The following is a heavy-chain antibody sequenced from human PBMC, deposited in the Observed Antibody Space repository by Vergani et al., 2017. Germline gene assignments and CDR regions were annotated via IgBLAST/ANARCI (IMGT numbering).Heavy chain of an antibody. CDR1: GFTFSSYG. CDR2: ISYDGSNK. CDR3: AKVNVVPAAILYYFDY. V-gene: IGHV3-30*18. J-gene: IGHJ4*02. Sequence: QVQLVESGGGVVQPGRSLRLSCAASGFTFSSYGMHWVRQAPGKGLEWVAVISYDGSNKYYADSVKGRFTISRDNSKNTLYLQMNSLRAEDTAVYYCAKVNVVPAAILYYFDYWGQGTLVTVSS. D-gene: IGHD2-2*01.